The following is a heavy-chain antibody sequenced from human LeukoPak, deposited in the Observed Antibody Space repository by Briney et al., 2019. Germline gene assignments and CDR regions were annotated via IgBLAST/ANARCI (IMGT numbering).Heavy chain of an antibody. Sequence: SETLSLTCTVSGGSISGYYWSWIRQPPGKGLEWIGYIYHSGSTNYNPSLKSRVTISVDTSKNQFSLKLSSVTAADTATYYCARQIAGRNSFYYGMDVWGPGTTVTVSS. CDR3: ARQIAGRNSFYYGMDV. V-gene: IGHV4-59*08. CDR2: IYHSGST. D-gene: IGHD6-6*01. CDR1: GGSISGYY. J-gene: IGHJ6*02.